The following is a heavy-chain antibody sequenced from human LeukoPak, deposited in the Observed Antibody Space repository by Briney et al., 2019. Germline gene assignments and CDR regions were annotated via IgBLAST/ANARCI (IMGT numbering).Heavy chain of an antibody. CDR1: GGSIRNYY. J-gene: IGHJ5*02. V-gene: IGHV4-59*12. D-gene: IGHD3-10*01. Sequence: SETLSLTCTVSGGSIRNYYWGWIRQPPGKGLEWIGYIHYSGSTSYNPSLKSRVTMSVDTSKNQFSLKLSSVTAADTAVYYCARDEGGSGPNAVDPWGQGTLVTVSS. CDR2: IHYSGST. CDR3: ARDEGGSGPNAVDP.